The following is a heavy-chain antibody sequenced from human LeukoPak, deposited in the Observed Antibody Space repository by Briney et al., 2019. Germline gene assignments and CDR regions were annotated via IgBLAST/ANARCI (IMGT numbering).Heavy chain of an antibody. V-gene: IGHV1-69*05. CDR1: GGTFSSYA. J-gene: IGHJ6*03. D-gene: IGHD6-6*01. Sequence: SVKVSCKASGGTFSSYAISWVRRAPGQGLEWMGGIIPIFGTANYAQKFQGRVTITTDDSTSTAYMELSSLRSEDTAVYYCASGPLVTIYYYYMDVWGKGTTVTVSS. CDR3: ASGPLVTIYYYYMDV. CDR2: IIPIFGTA.